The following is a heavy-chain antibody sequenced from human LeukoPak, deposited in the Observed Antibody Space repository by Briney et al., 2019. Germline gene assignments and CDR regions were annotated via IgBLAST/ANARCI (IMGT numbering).Heavy chain of an antibody. D-gene: IGHD5-12*01. CDR1: GGSISSYY. CDR3: ARLRVSAQDGYNRRYYFDY. J-gene: IGHJ4*02. Sequence: SETLSLTCTVSGGSISSYYWSWIRQPPGKGLEWIGYIYYSGSTNYNPSLKSRVTISVDTSKNQFSLKLSSVTAADTAVYYCARLRVSAQDGYNRRYYFDYWGRGTLVTVSS. CDR2: IYYSGST. V-gene: IGHV4-59*08.